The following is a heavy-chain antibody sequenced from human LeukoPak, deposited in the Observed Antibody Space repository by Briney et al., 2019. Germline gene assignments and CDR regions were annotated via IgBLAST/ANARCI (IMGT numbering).Heavy chain of an antibody. Sequence: PSETLSLTCAVYGGSFSGYYWSWIRQPPGKELEWIGEINHSGSTNYNPSLKSRVTISVDTSKNQFSLKLSSVTAADTAVYYCARGRKPFDYWGQGTLVTVSS. V-gene: IGHV4-34*01. CDR3: ARGRKPFDY. CDR1: GGSFSGYY. CDR2: INHSGST. J-gene: IGHJ4*02.